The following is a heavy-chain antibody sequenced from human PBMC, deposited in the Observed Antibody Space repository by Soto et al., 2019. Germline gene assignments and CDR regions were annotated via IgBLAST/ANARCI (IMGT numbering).Heavy chain of an antibody. CDR3: ARDHDVTSRPYYFDY. Sequence: QVQVVESGGGVVQPGRSLRLSCAASGFTFSNYGMHWVRQAPGKGLEWVAIIWYDGTNKYYADSVKGRFTISRDNSXXTLYLQMNSLRLEDTAVYYCARDHDVTSRPYYFDYWGQGTLVTVSS. V-gene: IGHV3-33*01. CDR1: GFTFSNYG. CDR2: IWYDGTNK. D-gene: IGHD3-3*01. J-gene: IGHJ4*02.